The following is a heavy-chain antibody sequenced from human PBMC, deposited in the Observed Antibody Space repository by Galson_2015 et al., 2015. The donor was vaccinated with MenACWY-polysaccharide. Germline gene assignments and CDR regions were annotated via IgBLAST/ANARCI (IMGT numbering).Heavy chain of an antibody. Sequence: FTFSSYGMSWVRQAPGKGLEWVSGISGRGGSTYYADSVKGRFTISRDNSKNTLYLQMNSLRADDTAVYYCAKERTTVDIWGQGTMVTVSS. D-gene: IGHD4-17*01. V-gene: IGHV3-23*01. CDR1: FTFSSYG. CDR2: ISGRGGST. CDR3: AKERTTVDI. J-gene: IGHJ3*02.